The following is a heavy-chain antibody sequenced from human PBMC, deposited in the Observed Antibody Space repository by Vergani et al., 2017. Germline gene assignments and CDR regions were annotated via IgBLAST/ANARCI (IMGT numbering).Heavy chain of an antibody. V-gene: IGHV4-38-2*02. CDR3: ARQFWVSQGVGALET. D-gene: IGHD3-16*01. CDR2: VFHSGSA. J-gene: IGHJ3*02. Sequence: QVQLQESGPGLVKPSETLSLTCSVSGYSISRGYYWGWIRQPPVKGLDWIATVFHSGSAYYNPSLRRRVTISVETSKNQFSLRLTTLTAADTAVYYCARQFWVSQGVGALETWGSGKEVSVSS. CDR1: GYSISRGYY.